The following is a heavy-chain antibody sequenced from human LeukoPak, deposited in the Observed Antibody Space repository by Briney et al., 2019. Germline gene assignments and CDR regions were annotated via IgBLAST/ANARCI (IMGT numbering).Heavy chain of an antibody. D-gene: IGHD3-16*01. J-gene: IGHJ4*02. Sequence: GGSLRLSCEASGFTFSAYAMSWVRQAPGKGLEWVSGMSGSGGNTYYADSVKGRFTISRDISKNTLYLQMNSLRAEDTALYYCAKDSLPSYGGYFDYWGQGTLVTVSS. CDR1: GFTFSAYA. CDR2: MSGSGGNT. CDR3: AKDSLPSYGGYFDY. V-gene: IGHV3-23*01.